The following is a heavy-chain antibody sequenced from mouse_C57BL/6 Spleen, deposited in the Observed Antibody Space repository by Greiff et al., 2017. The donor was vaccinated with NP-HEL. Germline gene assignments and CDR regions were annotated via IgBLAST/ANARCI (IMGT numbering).Heavy chain of an antibody. CDR1: GYTFTTYP. CDR3: ARGIYYYGSSYYFDY. CDR2: FHPYNDDT. V-gene: IGHV1-47*01. J-gene: IGHJ2*01. D-gene: IGHD1-1*01. Sequence: QVHVKQSGAELVKPGASVKMSCKASGYTFTTYPIEWMKQNHGKSLEWIGNFHPYNDDTKYNEKFKGKATLTVEKSSSTVYLELSRLTSDDSAVYYCARGIYYYGSSYYFDYWGQGTTLTVSS.